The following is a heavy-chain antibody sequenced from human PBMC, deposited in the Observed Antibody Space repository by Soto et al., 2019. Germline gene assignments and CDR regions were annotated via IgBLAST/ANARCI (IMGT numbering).Heavy chain of an antibody. D-gene: IGHD3-16*01. CDR3: VGGGNFFVY. Sequence: EVQLVESGGGLVQPGGSLRLSCAASGFTFSTYWMTWVRRPPGKGLEWVANLDQDGSERYYVDSVRGRFTISRDNAKNSLYLQMNSLRAEDTAVYYCVGGGNFFVYWGQGTLVTVSP. CDR1: GFTFSTYW. CDR2: LDQDGSER. J-gene: IGHJ4*02. V-gene: IGHV3-7*01.